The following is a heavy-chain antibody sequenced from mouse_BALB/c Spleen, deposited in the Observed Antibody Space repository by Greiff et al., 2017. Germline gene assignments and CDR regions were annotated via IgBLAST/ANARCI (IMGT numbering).Heavy chain of an antibody. D-gene: IGHD2-4*01. J-gene: IGHJ3*01. Sequence: EVNLVESGGGLVQPGGSLKLSCAASGFTFSSYGMSWVRQTPDKRLELVATINSNGGSSYYPDSVKGRFTISRDNAKNTLDLQMSSLKSEDTAMYYCATDYDGFAYWGQGTLVTVSA. CDR1: GFTFSSYG. V-gene: IGHV5-6-3*01. CDR2: INSNGGSS. CDR3: ATDYDGFAY.